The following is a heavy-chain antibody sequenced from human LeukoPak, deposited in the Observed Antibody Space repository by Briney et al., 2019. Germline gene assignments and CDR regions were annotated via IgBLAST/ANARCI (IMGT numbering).Heavy chain of an antibody. J-gene: IGHJ4*02. CDR1: GFTFSSYV. D-gene: IGHD3-16*02. V-gene: IGHV3-74*03. CDR3: VRGYTIGPGGY. CDR2: INSDGSST. Sequence: PGGSLRLSCAASGFTFSSYVMYWVRQAPGKGLVWVSRINSDGSSTTYADSVKGRFTISRDNAKNTLHLQMNSLRVEDTAVYCCVRGYTIGPGGYWGQGTLVTVSS.